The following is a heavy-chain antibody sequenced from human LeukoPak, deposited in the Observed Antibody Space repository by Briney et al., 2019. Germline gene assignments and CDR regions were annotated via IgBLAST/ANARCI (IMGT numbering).Heavy chain of an antibody. CDR3: ARTDDLDYYYYGMDV. J-gene: IGHJ6*02. V-gene: IGHV1-18*01. CDR1: GYTFTSYG. Sequence: GASVKVSCKASGYTFTSYGISWVRQAPGQGLEWMGWISAYNGNTNYAQKLQGRVTMTTDTSTSTAYMELRSLRSDDTAVYYCARTDDLDYYYYGMDVWGQGTTVTVSS. CDR2: ISAYNGNT.